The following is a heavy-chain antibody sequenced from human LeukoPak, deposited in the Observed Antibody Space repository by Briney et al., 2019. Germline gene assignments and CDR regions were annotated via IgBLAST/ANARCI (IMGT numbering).Heavy chain of an antibody. V-gene: IGHV3-30*03. CDR2: ISYDGTNK. CDR3: AREYCSGGSCLLDY. D-gene: IGHD2-15*01. J-gene: IGHJ4*02. Sequence: PGGSLRLSCAASGFTFSSYGMHWVRQAPGKGLEWVAVISYDGTNKYYADSVKGRFTISRDNSKNTLYLQMNSLRAEDTAVYYCAREYCSGGSCLLDYWGQGTLVTVSS. CDR1: GFTFSSYG.